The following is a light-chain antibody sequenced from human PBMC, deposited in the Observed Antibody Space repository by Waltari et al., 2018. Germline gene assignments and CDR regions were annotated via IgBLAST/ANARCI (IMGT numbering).Light chain of an antibody. J-gene: IGLJ2*01. Sequence: NFMLTQPHSVSESPGKTITISCTRSSGSIASNYVQWYQQRPGSAPTTVIYEDNQRPSGVPDRFSGSIDSSSNSASPTISGLKTEDEADYYCQSSDSSLVVFGGGTKLTVL. CDR3: QSSDSSLVV. CDR2: EDN. V-gene: IGLV6-57*04. CDR1: SGSIASNY.